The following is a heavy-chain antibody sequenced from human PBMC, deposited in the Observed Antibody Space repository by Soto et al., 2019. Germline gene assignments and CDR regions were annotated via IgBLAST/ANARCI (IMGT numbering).Heavy chain of an antibody. D-gene: IGHD4-17*01. CDR1: GGSISSSSYY. V-gene: IGHV4-39*01. Sequence: SETLPLTCTVSGGSISSSSYYWGWIRQPPGKGLEWIGSIYYSGSTYYNPSLKSRVTISVDTSKNQFSLKLSSVTAADTAVYYCASLNGDYDAFDIWGQGTMVTVSS. CDR3: ASLNGDYDAFDI. CDR2: IYYSGST. J-gene: IGHJ3*02.